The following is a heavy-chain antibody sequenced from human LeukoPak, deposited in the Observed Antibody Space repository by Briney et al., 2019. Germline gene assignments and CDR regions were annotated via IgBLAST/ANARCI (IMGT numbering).Heavy chain of an antibody. Sequence: PGGSLRLSCAASVFTFSDHYMIWLRQAPGKGLEAISYISHNGETKYYADSVKGRLSLSRDNAKSSLYLQMNSLRVADTAVYYCARDRHGYFDDWGQGTLVTVSS. D-gene: IGHD6-13*01. V-gene: IGHV3-11*01. CDR2: ISHNGETK. CDR1: VFTFSDHY. J-gene: IGHJ4*02. CDR3: ARDRHGYFDD.